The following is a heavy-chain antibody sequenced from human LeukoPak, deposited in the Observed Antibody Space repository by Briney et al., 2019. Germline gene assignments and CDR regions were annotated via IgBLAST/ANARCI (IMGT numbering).Heavy chain of an antibody. CDR1: GYSISSGYY. V-gene: IGHV4-38-2*02. CDR2: THYSGNT. J-gene: IGHJ6*03. Sequence: SETLPLTCTVSGYSISSGYYWSWVRQPPGKGLEWIGYTHYSGNTNYTPSLKSRVTISVDTSKNQFSLKLSSVTAADTAVYYCARETGGSYYPSYYMDVWGKGTTVTISS. CDR3: ARETGGSYYPSYYMDV. D-gene: IGHD1-26*01.